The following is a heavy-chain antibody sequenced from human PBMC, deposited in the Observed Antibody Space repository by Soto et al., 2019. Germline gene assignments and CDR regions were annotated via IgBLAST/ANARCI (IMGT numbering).Heavy chain of an antibody. CDR2: IYYSGST. J-gene: IGHJ3*02. CDR1: GGSISSGGYY. CDR3: ARGHDTDAFDI. V-gene: IGHV4-31*03. Sequence: SETLSLTCTVPGGSISSGGYYWSWIRQHPGKGLEWIGYIYYSGSTYYNPSLKSRVTISVDTSKSQFSLKLSSVTAADTAVYYCARGHDTDAFDIWGQGAMVTVSS.